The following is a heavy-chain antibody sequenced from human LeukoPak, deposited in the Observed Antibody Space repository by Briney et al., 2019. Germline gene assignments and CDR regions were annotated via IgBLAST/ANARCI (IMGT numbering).Heavy chain of an antibody. CDR3: ARGLAAAGTWSYYFDY. CDR1: GFTFSSYG. J-gene: IGHJ4*02. CDR2: ISYDGSNK. D-gene: IGHD6-13*01. V-gene: IGHV3-30*03. Sequence: GGSLRLSCAASGFTFSSYGMHWVRQAPGKGLEWVAVISYDGSNKYYADSVKGRFTISRDNSKNTLYLQMNSLRAEDTAVYYCARGLAAAGTWSYYFDYWGQGTLVTVSS.